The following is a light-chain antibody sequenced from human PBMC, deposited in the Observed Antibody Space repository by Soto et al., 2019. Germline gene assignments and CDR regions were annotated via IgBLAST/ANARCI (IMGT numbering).Light chain of an antibody. CDR3: VSYTTSDFCV. CDR1: SSDAGNYIF. V-gene: IGLV2-14*01. Sequence: QSVLTQPASVSGSPGQSITISCTGTSSDAGNYIFVCWYRQHPGKAPKLMFYDINNRPSGVSNRFSGSKSGNTASLTISGLQAEDEADYYCVSYTTSDFCVFGTGTKVTVL. CDR2: DIN. J-gene: IGLJ1*01.